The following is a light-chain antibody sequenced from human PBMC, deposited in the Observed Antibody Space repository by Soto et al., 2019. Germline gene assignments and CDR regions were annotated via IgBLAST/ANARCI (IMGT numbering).Light chain of an antibody. CDR1: QDIINH. V-gene: IGKV1-39*01. J-gene: IGKJ5*01. Sequence: DIQLTQSPSSLSASVGERVTITCRASQDIINHLNWYQQKPGKAPKVLIFGSSNLPRGVPPRFSGSGFGTNITLTISGLQHEDFATYYCQQSHAVITFGQGTRLDI. CDR2: GSS. CDR3: QQSHAVIT.